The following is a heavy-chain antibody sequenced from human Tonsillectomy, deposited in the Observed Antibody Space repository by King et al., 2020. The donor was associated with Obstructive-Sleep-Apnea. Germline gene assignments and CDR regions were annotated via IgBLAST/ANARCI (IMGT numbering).Heavy chain of an antibody. J-gene: IGHJ6*02. Sequence: QLVQSGAEVKKPGASVKVSCKASGYTFTSYYMHWVRQAPGQGLEWMGIINPTGGSTTYAQKFQGRVTMTRDTSTSTVYMELSSLRSEDTAVDYCARGPNKVATIGPYYYYGMDVWGQGTTVTVSS. CDR2: INPTGGST. CDR1: GYTFTSYY. D-gene: IGHD5-12*01. V-gene: IGHV1-46*01. CDR3: ARGPNKVATIGPYYYYGMDV.